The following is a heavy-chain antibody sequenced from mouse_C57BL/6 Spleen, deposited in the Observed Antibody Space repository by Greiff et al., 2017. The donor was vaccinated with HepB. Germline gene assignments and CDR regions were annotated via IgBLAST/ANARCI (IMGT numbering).Heavy chain of an antibody. CDR2: INPNNGGT. D-gene: IGHD2-2*01. CDR3: ASGGYYYAMDY. J-gene: IGHJ4*01. CDR1: GYTFTDYN. Sequence: EVKLQESGPELVKPGASVKMSCKASGYTFTDYNMHWVKQSHGKSLEWIGYINPNNGGTSYNQKFKGKATLTVNKSSSTAYMELRSLTSEDSAVYYCASGGYYYAMDYWGQGTSVTVSS. V-gene: IGHV1-22*01.